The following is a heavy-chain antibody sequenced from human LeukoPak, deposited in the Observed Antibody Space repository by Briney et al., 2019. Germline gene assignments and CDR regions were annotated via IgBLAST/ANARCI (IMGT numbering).Heavy chain of an antibody. J-gene: IGHJ4*02. Sequence: ASVKVSCKASGYTFTSYGISWVRQAPGQGLEWMGWISAYNGNTNYAQKLQGRVTMTTDTSTTTAYMELRSLRSDDTAVYYCARDAGYCTNGVCYGTDYWGQGTLVTVSS. CDR1: GYTFTSYG. CDR3: ARDAGYCTNGVCYGTDY. D-gene: IGHD2-8*01. V-gene: IGHV1-18*01. CDR2: ISAYNGNT.